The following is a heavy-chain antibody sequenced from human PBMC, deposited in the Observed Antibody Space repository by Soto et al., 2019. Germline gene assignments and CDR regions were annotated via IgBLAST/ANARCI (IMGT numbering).Heavy chain of an antibody. CDR2: ISGSGGST. Sequence: PGGSLRLSCAASGFTFSSYAMSWVRQAPGKGLEWVSAISGSGGSTYYADSVKGRFTISRDNSKNTLYLQMNSLRAEDTAVYYCAKVPDKWHYGLAIQVNYYYYMDVWGKGTTVTVSS. CDR1: GFTFSSYA. CDR3: AKVPDKWHYGLAIQVNYYYYMDV. D-gene: IGHD3-10*01. V-gene: IGHV3-23*01. J-gene: IGHJ6*03.